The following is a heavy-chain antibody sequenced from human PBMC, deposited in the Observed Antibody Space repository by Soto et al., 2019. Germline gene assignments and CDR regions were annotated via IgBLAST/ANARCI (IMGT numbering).Heavy chain of an antibody. V-gene: IGHV4-34*01. Sequence: SQTLSLTCAVYGGSFSGYSWSWIRQPPGQGLERIGEINHSGSTNQNPSLKSRVTISVDTSKNQFSLKLSSVTAADTAVYYCARGGGYSYGYRQPRYYYYGMDVWGQGTTVT. J-gene: IGHJ6*02. CDR3: ARGGGYSYGYRQPRYYYYGMDV. CDR1: GGSFSGYS. D-gene: IGHD5-18*01. CDR2: INHSGST.